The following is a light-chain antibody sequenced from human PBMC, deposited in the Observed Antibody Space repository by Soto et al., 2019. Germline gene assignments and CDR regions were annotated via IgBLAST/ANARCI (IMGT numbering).Light chain of an antibody. CDR2: AAS. CDR3: QHIDTSRLT. V-gene: IGKV1-9*01. CDR1: QAINTY. J-gene: IGKJ4*01. Sequence: DIQLTQSPSVLSASVGDRVTITCRASQAINTYLAWSQHKPGKAPNLLIYAASTLESGVPSRFSGSGTGTEFTLTVTSLQPEDFATYYGQHIDTSRLTFGGGTKVEIK.